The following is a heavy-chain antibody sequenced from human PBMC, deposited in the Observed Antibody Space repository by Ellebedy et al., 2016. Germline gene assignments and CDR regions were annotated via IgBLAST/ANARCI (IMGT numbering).Heavy chain of an antibody. J-gene: IGHJ5*02. CDR1: GFTFNSYA. Sequence: GGSLRLXCEASGFTFNSYAMGWVRQAPGKGLEWVSAISGSGGSTYYADSVKGRFFISRDNSKNTLYLQMNSLRAEDTAVYYCARSWRESSWFDPWGQGTLVTVSS. V-gene: IGHV3-23*01. D-gene: IGHD1-1*01. CDR2: ISGSGGST. CDR3: ARSWRESSWFDP.